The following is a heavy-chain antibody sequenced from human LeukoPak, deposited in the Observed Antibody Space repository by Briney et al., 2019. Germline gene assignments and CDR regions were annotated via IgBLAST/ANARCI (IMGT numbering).Heavy chain of an antibody. CDR1: GFTFSSYG. D-gene: IGHD3-22*01. CDR3: ARVLRGYDSSAYYYDYFDY. J-gene: IGHJ4*02. V-gene: IGHV3-23*01. Sequence: GGSLRLSCAASGFTFSSYGMSWVRQAPGKGLEWVSAISGSGGSTYYADSVKGRFTISRDNSKNTLYLKMNSLRAEDTAVYYCARVLRGYDSSAYYYDYFDYWGQGTLVTVSS. CDR2: ISGSGGST.